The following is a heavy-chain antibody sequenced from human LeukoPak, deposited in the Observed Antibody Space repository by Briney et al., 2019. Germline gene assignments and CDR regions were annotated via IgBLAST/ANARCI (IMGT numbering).Heavy chain of an antibody. D-gene: IGHD3-10*01. V-gene: IGHV4-59*01. CDR3: ARGPDYYYGSGV. Sequence: SETLSLTCTVSGGSISSYYWSWIRQPPGKGLEWIGYIYYSGSTNYNPSLKSRVTISVDTSKNQFSLKLSSVTAADTAVYYCARGPDYYYGSGVWGQGTLVTVSS. CDR2: IYYSGST. CDR1: GGSISSYY. J-gene: IGHJ4*02.